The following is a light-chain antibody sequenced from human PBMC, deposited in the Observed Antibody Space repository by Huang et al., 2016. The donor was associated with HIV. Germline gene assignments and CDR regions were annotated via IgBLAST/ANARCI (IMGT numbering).Light chain of an antibody. V-gene: IGKV4-1*01. CDR3: QQYYTTPPYT. J-gene: IGKJ2*01. CDR2: WES. Sequence: DIVLTQSPDSLAVSLGERATINCKSSQSVLYNSHNKNYLAWYQQKPRQPPKLLIYWESTRESGVPDRFSGSGSGTDFTLTISSLQPEDVAVYYCQQYYTTPPYTFGQGTKLEIK. CDR1: QSVLYNSHNKNY.